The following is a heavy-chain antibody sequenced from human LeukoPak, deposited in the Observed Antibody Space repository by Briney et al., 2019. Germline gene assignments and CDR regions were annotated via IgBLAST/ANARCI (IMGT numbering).Heavy chain of an antibody. CDR2: IYYTGNT. Sequence: SETLSLTCTVSGGSISNYYCSWLRQPPGKGLEWIGYIYYTGNTNYNPSLTSRVTISVDMSKNQVSLTLNSVTAAETAVYFCARHARERYSTYWFDPWGQGTLVTVSS. D-gene: IGHD1-14*01. J-gene: IGHJ5*02. V-gene: IGHV4-59*08. CDR1: GGSISNYY. CDR3: ARHARERYSTYWFDP.